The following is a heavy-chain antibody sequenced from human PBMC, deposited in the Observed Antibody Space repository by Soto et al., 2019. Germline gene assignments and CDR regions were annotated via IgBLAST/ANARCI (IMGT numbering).Heavy chain of an antibody. CDR1: GFTFSSYG. CDR2: ISYDGSNK. Sequence: PGGSLRLSCAASGFTFSSYGMHWVRQAPGKGLEWVAVISYDGSNKYYADSVKGRFTISRDNSKNTLYLQMNSLRAEDTAVYYCAKPLTMIVPEAPLDAFDIWCQGTMVTVSS. D-gene: IGHD3-22*01. J-gene: IGHJ3*02. V-gene: IGHV3-30*18. CDR3: AKPLTMIVPEAPLDAFDI.